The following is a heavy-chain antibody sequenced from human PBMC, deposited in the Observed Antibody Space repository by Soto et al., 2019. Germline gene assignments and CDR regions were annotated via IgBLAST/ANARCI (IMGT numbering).Heavy chain of an antibody. Sequence: QVQLQESGPGLVKPSETLSLTCTVSGGSISSYYWSWIRQPPGKGLEWIGYSYYSGGTNYNPSLKGLVPIAVDTSKTQFCLKLSSVTAADTALYYCARLCGSYLDADYYYGMDVWWKGTTVTVSS. J-gene: IGHJ6*01. V-gene: IGHV4-59*01. CDR1: GGSISSYY. CDR3: ARLCGSYLDADYYYGMDV. CDR2: SYYSGGT. D-gene: IGHD1-26*01.